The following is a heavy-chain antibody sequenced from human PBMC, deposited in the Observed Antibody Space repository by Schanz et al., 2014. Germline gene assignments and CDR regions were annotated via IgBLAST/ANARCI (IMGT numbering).Heavy chain of an antibody. CDR3: ARDGGRDGYNLAFDV. D-gene: IGHD5-12*01. CDR2: MYINSGST. V-gene: IGHV3-53*01. J-gene: IGHJ3*01. Sequence: EVQLVESGGGLIQPGGSLRLSCAVSGFTVNTNYMSWVRQAPGKGLEWISSMYINSGSTQYANSVKGRFIISRDSSKNTLFLQMNSLRAEDTAVYFCARDGGRDGYNLAFDVWGQG. CDR1: GFTVNTNY.